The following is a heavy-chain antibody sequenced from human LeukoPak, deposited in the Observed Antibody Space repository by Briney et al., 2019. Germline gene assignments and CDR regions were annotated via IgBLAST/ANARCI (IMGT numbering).Heavy chain of an antibody. CDR1: GFTLSYYW. D-gene: IGHD5-24*01. Sequence: PGGSLRLSCAASGFTLSYYWMTWVRRAPGKGLEWVANIMLVGSEKYYVDSVKGRFTISRDNAKNSLYLQMNSLRAEDTAVYYCARHSAGYTTFFDYWGQGTLVAVSS. CDR3: ARHSAGYTTFFDY. CDR2: IMLVGSEK. V-gene: IGHV3-7*04. J-gene: IGHJ4*02.